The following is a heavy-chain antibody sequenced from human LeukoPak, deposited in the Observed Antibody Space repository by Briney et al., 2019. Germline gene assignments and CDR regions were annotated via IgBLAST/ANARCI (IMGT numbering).Heavy chain of an antibody. Sequence: ASVKVSCKASGYTFTGYYMHWVRQAPGQGLEWMGWINPNSGGTNYAQKFQGRVTMTRDRSISTAYMELSRLRSDDTAVYYCARDLSLWYSSCWINWYFDLWGRGTLVTVSS. CDR1: GYTFTGYY. CDR3: ARDLSLWYSSCWINWYFDL. J-gene: IGHJ2*01. D-gene: IGHD6-19*01. CDR2: INPNSGGT. V-gene: IGHV1-2*02.